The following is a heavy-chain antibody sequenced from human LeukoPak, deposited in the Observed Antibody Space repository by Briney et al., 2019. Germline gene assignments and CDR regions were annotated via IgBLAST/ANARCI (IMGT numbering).Heavy chain of an antibody. CDR2: ISAYNGNT. Sequence: GASVKVSCKASGYTFTSYGISWVRQAPGQGLEWMGWISAYNGNTNYAQKLQGRVTMTTDTSASTAYMELRSLRSDDTAVYYCARGGGYYGSGSYYPSRWFDPWGQGTLVTVSS. J-gene: IGHJ5*02. V-gene: IGHV1-18*01. CDR1: GYTFTSYG. D-gene: IGHD3-10*01. CDR3: ARGGGYYGSGSYYPSRWFDP.